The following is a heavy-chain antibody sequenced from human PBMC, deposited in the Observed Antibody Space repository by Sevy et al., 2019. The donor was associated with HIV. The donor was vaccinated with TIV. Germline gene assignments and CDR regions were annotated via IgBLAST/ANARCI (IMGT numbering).Heavy chain of an antibody. J-gene: IGHJ1*01. V-gene: IGHV3-49*04. Sequence: GGSLRLSCAASGFTFSNYAMNWVRQAPGKGLEWVGFIRSKAYGGTTEYAASVKGRFTISRDDSKSIAYLQMNSLKTEDTAVYYCTRVGGSYDSSGLEYFQHWGQGTLVTVSS. CDR3: TRVGGSYDSSGLEYFQH. D-gene: IGHD3-22*01. CDR2: IRSKAYGGTT. CDR1: GFTFSNYA.